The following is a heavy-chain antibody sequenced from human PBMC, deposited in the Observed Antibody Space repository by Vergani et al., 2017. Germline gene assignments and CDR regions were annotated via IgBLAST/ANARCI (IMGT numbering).Heavy chain of an antibody. D-gene: IGHD3-22*01. Sequence: QVQLVQSGAEVKKPGSSVKVSCKASGGTFSSYAISWVRQAPGQGLEWMGWISAYNGNTNYAQKLQGRVTMTTDTSTSTAYMELRSLRSDDTAVYYCAREAYYYDSSGYLRAFDIWGQGTMVTVSS. CDR1: GGTFSSYA. CDR3: AREAYYYDSSGYLRAFDI. J-gene: IGHJ3*02. CDR2: ISAYNGNT. V-gene: IGHV1-18*01.